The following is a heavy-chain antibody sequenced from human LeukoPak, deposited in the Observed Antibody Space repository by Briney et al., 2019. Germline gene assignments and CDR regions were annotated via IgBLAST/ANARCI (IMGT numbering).Heavy chain of an antibody. D-gene: IGHD3-3*01. Sequence: TSETLSLTCTVSGGSISSYYWSWIRQPAGKGLEWIGRIYTSGSTNYNPSLKSRVTMSVDTSKNQFSLKLSSVTAADTAVYYCARSHPIFGVVTYYYYMDVWGKGTTVTVSS. J-gene: IGHJ6*03. CDR1: GGSISSYY. V-gene: IGHV4-4*07. CDR2: IYTSGST. CDR3: ARSHPIFGVVTYYYYMDV.